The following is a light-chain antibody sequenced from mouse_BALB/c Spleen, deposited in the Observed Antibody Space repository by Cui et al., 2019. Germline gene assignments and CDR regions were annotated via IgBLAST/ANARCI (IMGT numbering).Light chain of an antibody. V-gene: IGKV4-72*01. CDR3: QQWSSNPPT. Sequence: QIVLSQSPTILSASPGVKVTMTCRASSSVSYIHWYQQKPGSSPKTWIYGTYKVADGVPARFSGSGSGNYYSLTISRVEAEDAATYYCQQWSSNPPTFGGGTKLEIK. CDR1: SSVSY. J-gene: IGKJ2*01. CDR2: GTY.